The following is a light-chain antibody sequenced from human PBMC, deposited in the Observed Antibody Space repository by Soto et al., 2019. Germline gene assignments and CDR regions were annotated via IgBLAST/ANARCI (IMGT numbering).Light chain of an antibody. CDR3: QQRTNWPRGT. CDR1: QSVRNF. J-gene: IGKJ2*02. Sequence: EVVLTQSPATLSLSPGERATLSCRASQSVRNFLAWYQQKPGQAPRLLIYEASNRAAGVPARFSGSGSGTDFTLTISSLEPGDFGVYYCQQRTNWPRGTFGQGTNLEI. V-gene: IGKV3-11*01. CDR2: EAS.